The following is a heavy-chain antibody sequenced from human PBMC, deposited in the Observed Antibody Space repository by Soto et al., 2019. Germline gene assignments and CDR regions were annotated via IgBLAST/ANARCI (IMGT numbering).Heavy chain of an antibody. Sequence: GGSLRLSYAASGFTFSDYYMIWLRQAPGWGLEWVSYISSSSSYTNYADSVKGRFTISRDNAKNSLYLQMNSLRAEDTAVYYCAAGETARFDPWGQGTLVTVSS. J-gene: IGHJ5*02. D-gene: IGHD3-10*01. CDR3: AAGETARFDP. V-gene: IGHV3-11*06. CDR2: ISSSSSYT. CDR1: GFTFSDYY.